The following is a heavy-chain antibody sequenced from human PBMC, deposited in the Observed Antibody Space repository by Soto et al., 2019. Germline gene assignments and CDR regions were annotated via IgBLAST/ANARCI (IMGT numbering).Heavy chain of an antibody. CDR2: VSIGGST. V-gene: IGHV3-23*01. J-gene: IGHJ4*02. CDR1: VFTFSSYA. D-gene: IGHD2-15*01. CDR3: AKRRGAGGHFDY. Sequence: WWSLRLSCSASVFTFSSYAMGWVRQGPGKGLEWVAVVSIGGSTHYADSVRGRFTISRDNSKNTLSLQMNSLTAEDTAVYFCAKRRGAGGHFDYWGQGALVTVSS.